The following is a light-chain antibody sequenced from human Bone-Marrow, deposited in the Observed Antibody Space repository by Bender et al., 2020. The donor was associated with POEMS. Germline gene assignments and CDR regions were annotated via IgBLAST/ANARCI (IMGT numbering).Light chain of an antibody. CDR3: AVWDDRLDVPL. CDR2: SHD. CDR1: SSDIGSNT. Sequence: QSVLTQPPSASGTPGQRVTISCSGSSSDIGSNTVNWYQQLPGTAPKLLIQSHDQRLSGVPERFSGSHSGTSASLAISGLRSEDEGDYYCAVWDDRLDVPLFGGGTKVTVL. J-gene: IGLJ2*01. V-gene: IGLV1-44*01.